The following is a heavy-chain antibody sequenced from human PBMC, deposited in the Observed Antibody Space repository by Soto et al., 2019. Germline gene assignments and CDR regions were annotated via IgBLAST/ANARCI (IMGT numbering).Heavy chain of an antibody. CDR1: GFTFSSYG. CDR3: ARGPLSGYYTRQFDY. J-gene: IGHJ4*02. V-gene: IGHV3-33*01. D-gene: IGHD3-3*01. CDR2: IWYDGSNK. Sequence: HPGGSLRLSCAASGFTFSSYGMHWVRQAPGKGLEWVAVIWYDGSNKYYADSVKGRFTISRDNSKNTLYLQMNSLRAEDTAVYYCARGPLSGYYTRQFDYWGQGTLVTVSS.